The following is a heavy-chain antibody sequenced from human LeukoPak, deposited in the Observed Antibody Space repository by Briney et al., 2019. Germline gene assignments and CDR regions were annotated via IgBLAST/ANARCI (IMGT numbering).Heavy chain of an antibody. CDR1: GFTFSSFV. D-gene: IGHD6-6*01. Sequence: GGSLRLSCAASGFTFSSFVMSWFRQAPGKGLEWVSAISGSGGDTYYADSVKGRFTVSRDNAKNTLYLQMNSLRADDTAVYYCAKGGGSFYDYWGQGTLVTVSS. CDR3: AKGGGSFYDY. CDR2: ISGSGGDT. J-gene: IGHJ4*02. V-gene: IGHV3-23*01.